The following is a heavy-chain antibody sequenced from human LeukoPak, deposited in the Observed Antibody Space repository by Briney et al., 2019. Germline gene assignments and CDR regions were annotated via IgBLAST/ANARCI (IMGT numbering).Heavy chain of an antibody. Sequence: GGSLRLSCAASGFTFSTYWMHWDRQAPGKGLVWVSQINTDGNSTTYADSVKGRFTVSRDNAKNTLYLQMNSLRAEDTAVYYCARHFTLGGYAPGPIAVAGTFDYWGQGTLVTVSS. CDR2: INTDGNST. V-gene: IGHV3-74*01. CDR3: ARHFTLGGYAPGPIAVAGTFDY. CDR1: GFTFSTYW. D-gene: IGHD6-19*01. J-gene: IGHJ4*02.